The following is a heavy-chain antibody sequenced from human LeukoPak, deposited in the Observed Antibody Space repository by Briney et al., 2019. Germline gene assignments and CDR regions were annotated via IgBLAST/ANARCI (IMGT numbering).Heavy chain of an antibody. V-gene: IGHV1-2*02. CDR1: VYTFAGYY. CDR3: ASPAPGYYGSGSYHPFDI. Sequence: ASVKVSCKASVYTFAGYYMHWVRQAPGQGLEWMGWINPNSGGTNYAQKFQGRVTMTRDTSISTAYMELSRLRSDDPAVYYCASPAPGYYGSGSYHPFDIWGQGTMVTVSS. CDR2: INPNSGGT. J-gene: IGHJ3*02. D-gene: IGHD3-10*01.